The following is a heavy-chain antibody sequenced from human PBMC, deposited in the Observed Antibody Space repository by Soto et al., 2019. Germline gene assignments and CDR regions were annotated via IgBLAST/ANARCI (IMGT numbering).Heavy chain of an antibody. CDR1: GFTFSSYA. J-gene: IGHJ6*02. D-gene: IGHD6-6*01. Sequence: PGGSLRLSCAASGFTFSSYAMSWVRQAPGKGLEWVSAISGSGGSTYYADSVKGRFTISGDNSKNTLYLQMNSLRAEDTAVYYCAKDTLYSSSPLYYYGMDVWGQGTTVTVSS. CDR3: AKDTLYSSSPLYYYGMDV. CDR2: ISGSGGST. V-gene: IGHV3-23*01.